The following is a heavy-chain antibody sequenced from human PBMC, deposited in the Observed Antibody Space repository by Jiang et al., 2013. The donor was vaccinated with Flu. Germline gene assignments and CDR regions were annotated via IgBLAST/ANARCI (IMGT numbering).Heavy chain of an antibody. Sequence: QLVESGGGVVQPGRSLRLSCAASGFTFSSYGMHWVRQAPGKGLEWVAVIWYDGDNKYYADSAKGRFTISRDSSKNTLYLQMDSLRAEDTAVYYCARDPRAYCGGDCNQYLYYFEYWGQGTLVTVSS. CDR1: GFTFSSYG. CDR3: ARDPRAYCGGDCNQYLYYFEY. J-gene: IGHJ4*02. CDR2: IWYDGDNK. V-gene: IGHV3-33*01. D-gene: IGHD2-21*02.